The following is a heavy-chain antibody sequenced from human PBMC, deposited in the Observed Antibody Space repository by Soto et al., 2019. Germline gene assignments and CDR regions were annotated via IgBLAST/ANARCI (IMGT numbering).Heavy chain of an antibody. CDR3: AIDPDYSSSNLYCYYMDV. CDR1: GFTFSDYY. CDR2: ISDSGIII. D-gene: IGHD6-6*01. V-gene: IGHV3-11*01. J-gene: IGHJ6*03. Sequence: QVQLVESGGGLVKPGGSLTLSCAASGFTFSDYYMSWIRQAPGKGLEWVSYISDSGIIIYYAASVKGRFTISRDNAKNSLYLQINSLRAEDSAVYYCAIDPDYSSSNLYCYYMDVWGKGTTVTVSS.